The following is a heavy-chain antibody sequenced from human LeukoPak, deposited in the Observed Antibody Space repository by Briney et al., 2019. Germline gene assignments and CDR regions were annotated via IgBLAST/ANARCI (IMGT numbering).Heavy chain of an antibody. Sequence: GGSLRLSCAASGFTVSSNYMSWVRQAPGKGLGWVSVIYSGGSTYYADSVKGRFTISRDNSKNTLYPQMNSLRAEDTAVYYCARTDGSGSYLYDYWGQGTLVTVSS. CDR3: ARTDGSGSYLYDY. D-gene: IGHD3-10*01. CDR2: IYSGGST. V-gene: IGHV3-66*01. CDR1: GFTVSSNY. J-gene: IGHJ4*02.